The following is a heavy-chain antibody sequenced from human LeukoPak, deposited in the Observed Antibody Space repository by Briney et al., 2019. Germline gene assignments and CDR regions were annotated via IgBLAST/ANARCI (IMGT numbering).Heavy chain of an antibody. CDR3: ARRGPVGGGWGFDY. J-gene: IGHJ4*02. CDR1: GYTFTSYG. CDR2: ISGYYGNT. Sequence: ASVKVSCKASGYTFTSYGISWVRQAPGQGLEWMGWISGYYGNTDSAQNLQGRVTMTRGTSTSTAYMELRSLTSDDTAVYYCARRGPVGGGWGFDYWGQGTLVTVSS. V-gene: IGHV1-18*01. D-gene: IGHD6-19*01.